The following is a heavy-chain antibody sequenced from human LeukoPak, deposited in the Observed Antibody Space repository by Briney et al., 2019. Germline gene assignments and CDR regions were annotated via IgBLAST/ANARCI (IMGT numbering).Heavy chain of an antibody. D-gene: IGHD4-17*01. J-gene: IGHJ4*02. CDR3: ARGINDYGNISFDA. CDR2: IYYSGRT. CDR1: GGSIRGYY. Sequence: SETLSLTCTVSGGSIRGYYWSWTRQSPGKGLEWIGYIYYSGRTKYNPSLTSRVTISVDTSKNQFSLKLTSVTAADTAVYYCARGINDYGNISFDAWGQGTLVTVSS. V-gene: IGHV4-59*01.